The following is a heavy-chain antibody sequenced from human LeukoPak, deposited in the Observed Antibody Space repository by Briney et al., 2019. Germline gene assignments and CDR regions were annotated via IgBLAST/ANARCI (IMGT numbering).Heavy chain of an antibody. CDR3: ARPSGDYVSGWYFDL. CDR1: GGSSSSYY. Sequence: SETLSRTCTVSGGSSSSYYWSWIRQPPGKGLEWIGYIYYSGSTNYNPSLKSRVTISVDTSKNQFSLKLSSVTAADTAVYYCARPSGDYVSGWYFDLWGRGTLVTVSS. J-gene: IGHJ2*01. D-gene: IGHD4-17*01. CDR2: IYYSGST. V-gene: IGHV4-59*08.